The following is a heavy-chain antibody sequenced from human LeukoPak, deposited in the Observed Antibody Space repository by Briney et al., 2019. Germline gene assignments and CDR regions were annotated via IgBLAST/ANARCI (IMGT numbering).Heavy chain of an antibody. CDR2: ISGSGGST. J-gene: IGHJ4*02. CDR3: AKVLRYRLLLLRGPLGY. D-gene: IGHD2-2*01. CDR1: GFTFSSYA. Sequence: PGGSLRLSCAASGFTFSSYAMSWVRQAPGKGLEWVSAISGSGGSTYYADSVKGRFTISRDNSKNTLYLQMNSLRAEDTAVYYCAKVLRYRLLLLRGPLGYWGQGTLVTVSS. V-gene: IGHV3-23*01.